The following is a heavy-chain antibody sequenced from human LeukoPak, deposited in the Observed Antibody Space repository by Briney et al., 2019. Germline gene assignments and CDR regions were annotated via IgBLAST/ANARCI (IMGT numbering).Heavy chain of an antibody. CDR1: GGSISSSSYY. CDR3: ANDPYGDYYFDY. D-gene: IGHD4-17*01. CDR2: MYYSGST. V-gene: IGHV4-39*01. Sequence: SETLSLTCTVSGGSISSSSYYWGWIRQPPGKGLEWIGSMYYSGSTYYNPSLKSRVTISVDTSKNQFSLKLSSVTAADTAVYYCANDPYGDYYFDYWGQGTLVTVSS. J-gene: IGHJ4*02.